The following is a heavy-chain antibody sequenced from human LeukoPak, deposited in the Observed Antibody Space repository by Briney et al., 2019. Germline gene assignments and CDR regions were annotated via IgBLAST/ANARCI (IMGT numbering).Heavy chain of an antibody. Sequence: PGGSLRLSCAASGFTFDDYGMSWIRQAPGKGLEWVSGINWNGGSTGYADCVKGRFTISRDNAKNSLYLQMNSLRAEDTALYYCARDQEGIAVAGTAVFDYWGQGTLVTVSS. V-gene: IGHV3-20*04. CDR1: GFTFDDYG. D-gene: IGHD6-19*01. CDR3: ARDQEGIAVAGTAVFDY. J-gene: IGHJ4*02. CDR2: INWNGGST.